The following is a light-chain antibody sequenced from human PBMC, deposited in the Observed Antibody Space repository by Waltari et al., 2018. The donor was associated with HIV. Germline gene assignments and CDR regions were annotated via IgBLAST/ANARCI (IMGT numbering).Light chain of an antibody. CDR2: WAS. Sequence: DIVLTQSPDSLAVSVGERATMNCKSSQKILFSSTNKNYLSWYQKRPGQPPRLLIYWASSRESGVPERFTGSGSGTNFTLTISRLQADDVAVYFCQQYYSTPRTFGQGTKV. CDR1: QKILFSSTNKNY. J-gene: IGKJ1*01. CDR3: QQYYSTPRT. V-gene: IGKV4-1*01.